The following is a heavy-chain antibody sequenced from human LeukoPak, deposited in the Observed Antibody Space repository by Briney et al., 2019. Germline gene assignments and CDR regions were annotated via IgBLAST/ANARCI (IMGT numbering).Heavy chain of an antibody. V-gene: IGHV1-18*01. CDR3: ARDVYYDILTGDYYYYMDV. D-gene: IGHD3-9*01. CDR1: GYTFTSYG. J-gene: IGHJ6*03. Sequence: ASVKLSCKASGYTFTSYGISWVRQAPGQGLEWMGWISAYNGNTNYAQKLQGRVTMTTDTSTSTAYMELRSLRSDDTAVYYCARDVYYDILTGDYYYYMDVWGKGTTVTVSS. CDR2: ISAYNGNT.